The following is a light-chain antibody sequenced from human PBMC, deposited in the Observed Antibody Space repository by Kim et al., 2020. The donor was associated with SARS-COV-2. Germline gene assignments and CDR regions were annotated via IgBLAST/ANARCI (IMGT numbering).Light chain of an antibody. V-gene: IGLV1-47*02. CDR1: SSNIGSNY. CDR3: AAWDDSLSGSYV. Sequence: RVTIACPGSSSNIGSNYVYWYQQLPGTAPKLLIYSNNQLPSGVPDRFSGSKSGTSASLAISGLRSEDEADYYCAAWDDSLSGSYVFGTGTKVTVL. CDR2: SNN. J-gene: IGLJ1*01.